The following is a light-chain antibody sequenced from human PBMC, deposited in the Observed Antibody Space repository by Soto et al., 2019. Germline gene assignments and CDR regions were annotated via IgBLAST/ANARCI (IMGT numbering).Light chain of an antibody. CDR3: QKYNSAPWT. CDR2: AAS. CDR1: QGISNY. V-gene: IGKV1-27*01. J-gene: IGKJ1*01. Sequence: DIQMTQSPSSLSASVGDRATITCRASQGISNYLAWYQQKPGKVPKLLIYAASTWQSGVPSRFSGSGSGTDFTITISSLQAEDVASYYCQKYNSAPWTFGQGTKVEIK.